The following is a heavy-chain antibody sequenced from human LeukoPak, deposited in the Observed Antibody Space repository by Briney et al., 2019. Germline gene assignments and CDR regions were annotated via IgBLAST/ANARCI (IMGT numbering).Heavy chain of an antibody. J-gene: IGHJ1*01. D-gene: IGHD1-26*01. Sequence: GRSLRLSCAASGSTFSTYGIHWVRQAPGKGLEWVADISYDGSNKYYADSVKGRFTISRDNSKNTLYLQMNSLRAEDTAVYYCAKAIYSGSYYGLYFQHWGQGTLVTVSS. CDR3: AKAIYSGSYYGLYFQH. CDR2: ISYDGSNK. CDR1: GSTFSTYG. V-gene: IGHV3-30*18.